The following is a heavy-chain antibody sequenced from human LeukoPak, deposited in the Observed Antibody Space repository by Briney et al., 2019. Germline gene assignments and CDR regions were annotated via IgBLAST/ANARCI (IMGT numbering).Heavy chain of an antibody. V-gene: IGHV3-49*03. CDR2: IRDKAYSGTT. D-gene: IGHD3-10*01. Sequence: GGSLRLSCTTSGFIFGDYGINWFRQAPGKGLEWVGFIRDKAYSGTTDYAASVKGRFTISRDDSKSAAYLQMSSLKGEDTGVYYCSRDYGSGSYRFDYWGQGTLVTVSS. CDR1: GFIFGDYG. J-gene: IGHJ4*02. CDR3: SRDYGSGSYRFDY.